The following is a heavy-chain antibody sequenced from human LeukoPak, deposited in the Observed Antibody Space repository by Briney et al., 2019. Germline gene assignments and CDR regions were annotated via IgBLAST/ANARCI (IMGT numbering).Heavy chain of an antibody. J-gene: IGHJ4*02. V-gene: IGHV3-30*04. Sequence: GRSLRLSCAASGFTFSSYAMHWVRQAPGKGLEWVAVISYDGSNKYYADSVKGRFTISRDNSKNTLYLQMNSLKTEDTAVYYCTTGILWFGENDYWGQGTLVTVSS. CDR2: ISYDGSNK. CDR3: TTGILWFGENDY. D-gene: IGHD3-10*01. CDR1: GFTFSSYA.